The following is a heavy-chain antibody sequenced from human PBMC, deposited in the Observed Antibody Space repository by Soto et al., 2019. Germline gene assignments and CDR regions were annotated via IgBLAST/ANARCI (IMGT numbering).Heavy chain of an antibody. J-gene: IGHJ4*02. CDR2: IYHRGRT. Sequence: SETLSLTCAAPGGSISSGRYSWSWFRQPPGKGLEWIGYIYHRGRTYYNPSLKSRVTISVDRYKNQFSLKLSSVTAADTAVYYCARHGMDYYDSSGYYHSPFYFDLGGQGTLVTVSS. CDR3: ARHGMDYYDSSGYYHSPFYFDL. D-gene: IGHD3-22*01. V-gene: IGHV4-30-2*01. CDR1: GGSISSGRYS.